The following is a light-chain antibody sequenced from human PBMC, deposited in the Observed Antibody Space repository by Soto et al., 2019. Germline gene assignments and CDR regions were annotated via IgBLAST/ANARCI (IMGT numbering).Light chain of an antibody. CDR2: EVR. J-gene: IGLJ1*01. V-gene: IGLV2-14*01. CDR3: SSFTNSSTYV. Sequence: SALTQPASVSGSPGQSITISCTGTSSDVGAYNYVSWYQQYPGKAPKRMIYEVRNRPSGVSNRFSGSKSGNTASLTISGLQAEDEADYYCSSFTNSSTYVFGTGTKLTVL. CDR1: SSDVGAYNY.